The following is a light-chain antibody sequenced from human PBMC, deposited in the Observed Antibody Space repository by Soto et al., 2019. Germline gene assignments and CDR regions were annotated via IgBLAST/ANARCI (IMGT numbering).Light chain of an antibody. Sequence: EIVMTQSPATLSVSPGERATLSCRASQSVSSNLAWYQQKPGQAPRLLIYGASTRATGIPARFSGSGSGTEFPLTIGSLQSEDVAVYYGQQYNNWPRTFGQGTKVEIK. V-gene: IGKV3-15*01. CDR1: QSVSSN. CDR2: GAS. J-gene: IGKJ1*01. CDR3: QQYNNWPRT.